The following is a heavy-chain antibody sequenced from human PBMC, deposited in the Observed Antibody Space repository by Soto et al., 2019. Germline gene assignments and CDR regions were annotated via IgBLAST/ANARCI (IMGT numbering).Heavy chain of an antibody. D-gene: IGHD2-2*01. CDR2: IKQDGSEK. J-gene: IGHJ6*02. CDR3: ARERVVPAAAYYYGMDV. Sequence: EVQLVESGGGLVQPGGSLRLSCAASGFTFSSYWMSWVRQAPGKGLEWVANIKQDGSEKYYVDSVKGRFTISRDNAKNSLYLQMNGLRAEDSAVYSCARERVVPAAAYYYGMDVWGQGTTVTVSS. V-gene: IGHV3-7*05. CDR1: GFTFSSYW.